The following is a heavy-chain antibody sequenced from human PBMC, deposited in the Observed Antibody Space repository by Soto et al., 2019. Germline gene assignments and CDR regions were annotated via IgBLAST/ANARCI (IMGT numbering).Heavy chain of an antibody. CDR3: ARGRDGYESYYGMDV. CDR1: GYTFTSYA. CDR2: IIPIFGTA. D-gene: IGHD5-12*01. V-gene: IGHV1-69*13. Sequence: SVKVSCKASGYTFTSYAISWVRQAPGKGLEWMGGIIPIFGTANYAQKFQGRVTITADESTSTAYIEMSSLRSEDTALYYCARGRDGYESYYGMDVWGQGTTVTVSS. J-gene: IGHJ6*02.